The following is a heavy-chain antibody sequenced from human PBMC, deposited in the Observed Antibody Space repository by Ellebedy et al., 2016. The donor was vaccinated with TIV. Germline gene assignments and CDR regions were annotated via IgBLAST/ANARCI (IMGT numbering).Heavy chain of an antibody. J-gene: IGHJ4*02. Sequence: GSLRLXCTVSGGSISSSSYYWGWIRQPPGKGLEWIGSIYYSGSTYYNPSLKSRVTISVDTSKNQFSLKLSSVTAADTAVYYCARVRQQWLVRGVYYFDYWGQGTLVTVSS. V-gene: IGHV4-39*07. CDR1: GGSISSSSYY. D-gene: IGHD6-19*01. CDR3: ARVRQQWLVRGVYYFDY. CDR2: IYYSGST.